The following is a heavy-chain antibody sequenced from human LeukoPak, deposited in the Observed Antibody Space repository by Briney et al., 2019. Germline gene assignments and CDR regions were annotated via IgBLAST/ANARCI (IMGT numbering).Heavy chain of an antibody. J-gene: IGHJ4*02. CDR1: GYTFTGYY. Sequence: ASVKVSCKASGYTFTGYYMHWVRQAPGQGLEWMGRINPNSGGTNYAQKFQGRVTMTRDTSISTAYMEVSRLRFDDTAVHYCARDGDYDTDFDYWGQGTLVTVSS. CDR3: ARDGDYDTDFDY. CDR2: INPNSGGT. V-gene: IGHV1-2*06. D-gene: IGHD4-17*01.